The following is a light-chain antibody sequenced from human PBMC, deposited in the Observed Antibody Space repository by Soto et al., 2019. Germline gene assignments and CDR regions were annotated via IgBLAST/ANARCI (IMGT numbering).Light chain of an antibody. CDR3: STWDDALNGVV. J-gene: IGLJ2*01. Sequence: QSVLTQSPSASGTPGQTVTISCSGSSSNIGSNTMNWYQQFPGTAPKLFIYSDDQRPSGVPDRFSGSRSGTSASLTISGLQSEDEADYFCSTWDDALNGVVFGGGTKLTV. V-gene: IGLV1-44*01. CDR2: SDD. CDR1: SSNIGSNT.